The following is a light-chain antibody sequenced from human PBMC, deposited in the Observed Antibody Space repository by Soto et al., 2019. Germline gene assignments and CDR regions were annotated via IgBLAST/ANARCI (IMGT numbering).Light chain of an antibody. Sequence: QSALTQPASVSGSPGQSITISCTGTSSDVGGYRHVSWYQHHPGKAPKLMIYEVSNRPSGVSNRFSGSKPGYTASLTISGLQAEDEADYYCNSQRISGARVFGTGTKVTVL. CDR2: EVS. CDR1: SSDVGGYRH. V-gene: IGLV2-14*01. CDR3: NSQRISGARV. J-gene: IGLJ1*01.